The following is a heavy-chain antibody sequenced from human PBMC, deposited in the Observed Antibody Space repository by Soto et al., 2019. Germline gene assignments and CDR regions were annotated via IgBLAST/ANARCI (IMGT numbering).Heavy chain of an antibody. D-gene: IGHD3-16*01. CDR3: AKRFGGWWYFDL. CDR2: ISGIGDIT. CDR1: GFTFSSDA. V-gene: IGHV3-23*01. J-gene: IGHJ2*01. Sequence: EVQRLESGGGLVQPGGSLRLSCAASGFTFSSDAMSWVLQAPGKGLEWVAAISGIGDITYYADSVKSRFTISRDNSKNTLYLQMNSLRAEYTAVYYCAKRFGGWWYFDLWGRGTLVTFSS.